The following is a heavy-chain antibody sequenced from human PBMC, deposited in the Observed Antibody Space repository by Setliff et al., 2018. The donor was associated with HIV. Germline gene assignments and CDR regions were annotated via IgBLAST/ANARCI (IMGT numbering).Heavy chain of an antibody. Sequence: SETLSLTCTISSYSINSDYWWGWIRQSPGKGLEWIGRISHSGSTYNNPSLKSRVTISVDTSKNQFSLKLSSVTAADTAVYYCTRAEQQLPYYYYYYGMDVWGQGTTVTVSS. CDR1: SYSINSDYW. CDR3: TRAEQQLPYYYYYYGMDV. CDR2: ISHSGST. J-gene: IGHJ6*02. D-gene: IGHD6-13*01. V-gene: IGHV4-38-2*02.